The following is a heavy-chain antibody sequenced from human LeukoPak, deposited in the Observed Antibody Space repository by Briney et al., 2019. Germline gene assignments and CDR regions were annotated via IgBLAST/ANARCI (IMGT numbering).Heavy chain of an antibody. Sequence: GGSLRLSCAASGFTFSSYEMNWVRQAPGKGLEWVSYISSSGSTIYYADSVKGRFTISRDNAKNSLYLQMNCLRAEDTAVYYCARDRCCSSTNCYRDFDYWGQGTLVTVSS. CDR3: ARDRCCSSTNCYRDFDY. CDR1: GFTFSSYE. D-gene: IGHD2-2*01. V-gene: IGHV3-48*03. J-gene: IGHJ4*02. CDR2: ISSSGSTI.